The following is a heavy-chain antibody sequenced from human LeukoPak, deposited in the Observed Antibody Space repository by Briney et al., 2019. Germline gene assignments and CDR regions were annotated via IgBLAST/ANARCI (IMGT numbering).Heavy chain of an antibody. CDR2: IRYDGSNK. V-gene: IGHV3-30*02. Sequence: PGGSLRLSCAASGFTFSSYGMHWVRQAPGKGLEWVAFIRYDGSNKYYADSVKGRFTISRDNSKNTLYLQMNSLRAEDTAVYYCAKGSPLFGVVPDPSFDYWGQGTLVTVSS. CDR1: GFTFSSYG. J-gene: IGHJ4*02. D-gene: IGHD3-3*01. CDR3: AKGSPLFGVVPDPSFDY.